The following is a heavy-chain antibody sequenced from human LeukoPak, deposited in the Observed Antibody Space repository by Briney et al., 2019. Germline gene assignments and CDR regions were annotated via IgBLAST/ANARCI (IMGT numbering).Heavy chain of an antibody. J-gene: IGHJ3*02. Sequence: SSETPSLTCAVSGGSVSGYYWSWVRQFPGRRLEWIGYIHYSGRTNYNPSLKSRITLSLETSSNQISLELKSVTSADTALYYCVRDSGYSSSWYLIDDDFDIWGQGTMVIVSA. CDR2: IHYSGRT. CDR1: GGSVSGYY. CDR3: VRDSGYSSSWYLIDDDFDI. D-gene: IGHD6-13*01. V-gene: IGHV4-59*02.